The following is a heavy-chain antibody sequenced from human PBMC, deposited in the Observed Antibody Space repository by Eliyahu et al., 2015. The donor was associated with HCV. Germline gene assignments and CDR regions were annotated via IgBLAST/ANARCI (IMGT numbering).Heavy chain of an antibody. CDR1: GGSISSYY. CDR2: IYTSGST. Sequence: QVQLQESGPGLVKPSETLSLTCTVSGGSISSYYWSWIRQPAGKGLEWIGRIYTSGSTNYNPSLKSRVTMSVDTSKNQFSLKLSSVTAADTAVYYCARFIAAAGRRAHDAFDIWGQGTMVTVSS. V-gene: IGHV4-4*07. CDR3: ARFIAAAGRRAHDAFDI. J-gene: IGHJ3*02. D-gene: IGHD6-13*01.